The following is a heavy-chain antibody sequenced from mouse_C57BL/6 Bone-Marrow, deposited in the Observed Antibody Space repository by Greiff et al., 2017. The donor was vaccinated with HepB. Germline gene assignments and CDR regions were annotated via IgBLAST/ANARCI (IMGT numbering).Heavy chain of an antibody. CDR1: GFTFSSYG. CDR3: ARPITTVVEDAMDY. J-gene: IGHJ4*01. D-gene: IGHD1-1*01. Sequence: EVKLEESGGDLVKPGGSLKLSCAASGFTFSSYGMSWVRQTPDKRLAWVATISSGGSYTYYPDSVKGRFTISRDNAKNTLYLQMSSLKAEDTAMYYCARPITTVVEDAMDYWGQGTSVTVSS. CDR2: ISSGGSYT. V-gene: IGHV5-6*02.